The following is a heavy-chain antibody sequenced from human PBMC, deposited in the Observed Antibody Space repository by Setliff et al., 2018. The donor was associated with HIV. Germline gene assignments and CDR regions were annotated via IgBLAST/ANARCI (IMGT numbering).Heavy chain of an antibody. J-gene: IGHJ6*03. Sequence: GASVKVSCKASGGTFSSYAISWVRQAPGQGLEWMGRINPNSGGTNYEQNFQGRVTMTRDTSRKTAYMELKRLTSDETAVYYCARDGVWDEYYYYYMDVWGKGTTVTVSS. CDR1: GGTFSSYA. D-gene: IGHD3-16*01. V-gene: IGHV1-2*06. CDR2: INPNSGGT. CDR3: ARDGVWDEYYYYYMDV.